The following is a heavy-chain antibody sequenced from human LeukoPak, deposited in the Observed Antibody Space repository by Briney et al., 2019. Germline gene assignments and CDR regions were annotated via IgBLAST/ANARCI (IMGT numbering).Heavy chain of an antibody. CDR2: IRSKAYGGTT. D-gene: IGHD3-10*01. V-gene: IGHV3-49*04. Sequence: GGSLRLSCTASGFTFGDYAMSWVRQAPGKGLEWVGFIRSKAYGGTTEYAASVKGRFTISRDDSKSIAYLQMNSLKTEDTAVYYCTVSYYGSGSYYFLSAFDIWGQGTMVTVSS. CDR1: GFTFGDYA. CDR3: TVSYYGSGSYYFLSAFDI. J-gene: IGHJ3*02.